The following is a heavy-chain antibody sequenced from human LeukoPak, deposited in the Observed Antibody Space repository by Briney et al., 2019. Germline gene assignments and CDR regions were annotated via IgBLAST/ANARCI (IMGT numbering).Heavy chain of an antibody. CDR1: GFTFSSYG. CDR3: AKTPYDNYYYYFDY. Sequence: RGSLRLSCAASGFTFSSYGMSWVRQTPEKGLEWVSSISGTAIYPFYADSVKGRFTISRDNSKNTLFLQMNSLRAEDTAVYYCAKTPYDNYYYYFDYWGQGTLVTVSS. V-gene: IGHV3-23*01. D-gene: IGHD3-22*01. J-gene: IGHJ4*02. CDR2: ISGTAIYP.